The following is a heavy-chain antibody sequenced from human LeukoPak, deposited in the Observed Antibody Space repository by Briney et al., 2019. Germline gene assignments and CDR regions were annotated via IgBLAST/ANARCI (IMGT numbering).Heavy chain of an antibody. CDR2: IYPGDSDT. CDR1: GYSFTSYW. D-gene: IGHD3-10*01. J-gene: IGHJ5*02. CDR3: ARGPYGSGSYYSTKNWFDP. V-gene: IGHV5-51*01. Sequence: GESLKISCKGSGYSFTSYWIGWVRQMPGKGLEWMGIIYPGDSDTRYSPSFQGQVTISADKSISTAYLQWSSLKASDTAMYYCARGPYGSGSYYSTKNWFDPWGQGTLVTVSS.